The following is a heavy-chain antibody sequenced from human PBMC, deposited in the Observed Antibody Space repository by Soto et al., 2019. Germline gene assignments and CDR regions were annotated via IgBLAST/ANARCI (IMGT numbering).Heavy chain of an antibody. CDR1: GYTFTSYG. CDR2: ISAYNGNT. J-gene: IGHJ6*02. D-gene: IGHD3-16*02. CDR3: ARDMVITFGGVIVPTLNYYYYEMGMDV. Sequence: ASVKVSCKASGYTFTSYGISWVRQAPGQGLEWMGWISAYNGNTNYAQKLQGRVTMTTDTSTSTAYMELRSLRSDDTAVYYCARDMVITFGGVIVPTLNYYYYEMGMDVWGQGTTVTVSS. V-gene: IGHV1-18*04.